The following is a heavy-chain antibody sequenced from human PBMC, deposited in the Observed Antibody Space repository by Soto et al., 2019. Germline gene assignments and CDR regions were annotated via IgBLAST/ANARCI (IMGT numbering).Heavy chain of an antibody. CDR3: ARGISRYYGSGSTMLDWFDP. Sequence: ASVKVSCKASGYTFTSYGISWVRQAPGQGLEWMGRISAYNGNTNYAQKLQGRVTMTTDTSTSTAYLELRSLRSDDTAVYYCARGISRYYGSGSTMLDWFDPWGQGTLVTVSS. CDR2: ISAYNGNT. J-gene: IGHJ5*02. D-gene: IGHD3-10*01. CDR1: GYTFTSYG. V-gene: IGHV1-18*01.